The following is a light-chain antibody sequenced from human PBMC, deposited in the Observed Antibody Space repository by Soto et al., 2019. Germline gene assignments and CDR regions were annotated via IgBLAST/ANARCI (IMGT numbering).Light chain of an antibody. CDR3: CSYAGSSTPVV. CDR2: EVS. J-gene: IGLJ2*01. V-gene: IGLV2-23*02. Sequence: QSTLTQRASVSGSPGQSITISCTGTSSDVGSYNLVSWYQQHPGKAPKLMIYEVSKRPSGVSNRFSGSKSGNTASLTISGLQAEDEADYYCCSYAGSSTPVVFGGGTKLTVL. CDR1: SSDVGSYNL.